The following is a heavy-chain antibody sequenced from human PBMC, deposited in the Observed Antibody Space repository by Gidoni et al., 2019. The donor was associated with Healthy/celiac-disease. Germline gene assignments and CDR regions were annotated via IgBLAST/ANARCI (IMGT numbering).Heavy chain of an antibody. D-gene: IGHD3-9*01. V-gene: IGHV1-2*04. CDR3: ARRLFGPFDAFDI. Sequence: KFQGWVTMTRDTSISTAYMELSRLRSDDTAVYYCARRLFGPFDAFDIWGQGTMVTVSS. J-gene: IGHJ3*02.